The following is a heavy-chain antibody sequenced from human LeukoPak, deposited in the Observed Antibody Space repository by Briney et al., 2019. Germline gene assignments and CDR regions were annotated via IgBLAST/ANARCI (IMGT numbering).Heavy chain of an antibody. Sequence: GGSLRLSCAASGFTFDDYGMSWVRQAPGKGLEGVSVISWNSGDTVYADSVKGRFTISRDNAKNSLYLQMNSLSAEDMALYYCAKDITYRLMGVIEIWGQGTMVTVSS. CDR1: GFTFDDYG. CDR2: ISWNSGDT. V-gene: IGHV3-9*03. J-gene: IGHJ3*02. CDR3: AKDITYRLMGVIEI. D-gene: IGHD2-21*01.